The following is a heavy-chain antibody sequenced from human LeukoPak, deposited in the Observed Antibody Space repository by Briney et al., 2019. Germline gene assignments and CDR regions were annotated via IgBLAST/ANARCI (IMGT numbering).Heavy chain of an antibody. V-gene: IGHV4-30-2*01. CDR2: IYHSGST. CDR1: GGSISSGGYS. D-gene: IGHD3-22*01. CDR3: ARNYDSSGYYYHGWFDP. J-gene: IGHJ5*02. Sequence: SETLSLTCAVSGGSISSGGYSWSWIRQPPGKGLEWIGYIYHSGSTYYNPSLKSRVTISVDRSKNQFSLKLSSVTAADTAVYYCARNYDSSGYYYHGWFDPWGQGTLVIVSS.